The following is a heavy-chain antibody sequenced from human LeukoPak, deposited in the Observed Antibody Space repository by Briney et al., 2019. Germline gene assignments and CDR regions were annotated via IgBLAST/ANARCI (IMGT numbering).Heavy chain of an antibody. D-gene: IGHD7-27*01. CDR2: INSDGSSI. V-gene: IGHV3-74*01. Sequence: AGGSLRLSCAASGFTFSSHWMHWVRQAPGKGLVWVSRINSDGSSISYADSVKGRFTISRDNAKNTLYLQMNSLRAEDTAVYYCARDSDWGSLDYWGQGTLVTVSS. CDR3: ARDSDWGSLDY. J-gene: IGHJ4*02. CDR1: GFTFSSHW.